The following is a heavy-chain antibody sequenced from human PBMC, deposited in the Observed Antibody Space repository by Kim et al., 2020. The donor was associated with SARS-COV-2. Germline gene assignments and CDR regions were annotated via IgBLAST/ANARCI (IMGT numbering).Heavy chain of an antibody. CDR1: GGTFSSYA. V-gene: IGHV1-69*13. CDR2: IIPIFGTA. CDR3: ALTLVGATPYDY. Sequence: SVKVSCKASGGTFSSYAISWVRQAPGQGLEWMGGIIPIFGTANYAQKFQGRVTITADESTSTAYMELSSLRSEDTAVYYCALTLVGATPYDYWGQGTLVTVSS. J-gene: IGHJ4*02. D-gene: IGHD1-26*01.